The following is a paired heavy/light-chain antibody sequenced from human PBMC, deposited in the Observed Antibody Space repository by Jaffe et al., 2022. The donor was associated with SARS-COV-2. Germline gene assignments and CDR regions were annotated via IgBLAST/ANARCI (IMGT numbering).Light chain of an antibody. CDR3: SSYAGSNNLV. V-gene: IGLV2-8*01. CDR2: EVT. CDR1: NSDVGNYNY. J-gene: IGLJ2*01. Sequence: QSALTQPPSASGSPGQSVTISCTGTNSDVGNYNYVSWYQQHPGKAPKLMIFEVTKRPSGVPDRFSGSKSGNTASLTVSGLQAEDEADYYCSSYAGSNNLVFGGGTKLTVL.
Heavy chain of an antibody. CDR1: GGSISSSSDY. V-gene: IGHV4-39*01. Sequence: QLQLQESGPGLVKPSETLSLTCTVSGGSISSSSDYWGWVRQPPGKGLEWIGSIHRSGSTYYSPSLKSRVTISVDTSKNEFSLKLTSVTAADTAVYYCSHSTSLYLRVFRFEYWGQGTLVTVSS. J-gene: IGHJ4*02. CDR2: IHRSGST. CDR3: SHSTSLYLRVFRFEY. D-gene: IGHD2-2*01.